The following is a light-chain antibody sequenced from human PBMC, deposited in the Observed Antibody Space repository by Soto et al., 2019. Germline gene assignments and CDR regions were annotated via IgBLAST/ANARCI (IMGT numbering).Light chain of an antibody. J-gene: IGLJ1*01. Sequence: QSALTQPASVSGSPGQSITISCTGTSSDVGGYNYVSWYQHHPGKAPKLMIFDVSNRPSGVTDRFSGSKSGNTASLTISGLQADDEADYYCSSYTSSSTSFYVFGAGTKVTVL. V-gene: IGLV2-14*03. CDR1: SSDVGGYNY. CDR3: SSYTSSSTSFYV. CDR2: DVS.